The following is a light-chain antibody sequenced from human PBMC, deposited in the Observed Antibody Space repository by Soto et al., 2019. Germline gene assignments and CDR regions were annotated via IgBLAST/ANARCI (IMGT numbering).Light chain of an antibody. Sequence: QPVLTQPPSASGSPGQRVTISCSGSSSNIGTNLVSWYQQLPGTAPQVFIYSNNQRPSGVPDRFSGSKSGTSASLAISGLQSEDEAEYYCVTWDDSLVSYVFGAGTKLTVL. J-gene: IGLJ1*01. CDR3: VTWDDSLVSYV. V-gene: IGLV1-44*01. CDR1: SSNIGTNL. CDR2: SNN.